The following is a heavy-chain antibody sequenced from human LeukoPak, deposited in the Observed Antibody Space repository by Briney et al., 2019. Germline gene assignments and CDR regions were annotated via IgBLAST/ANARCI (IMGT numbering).Heavy chain of an antibody. CDR1: GGSISSGGYY. V-gene: IGHV4-31*03. Sequence: SETLSLTCTVSGGSISSGGYYWSWIRQHPGKGLEWIGYIYYSGSTYYNPSHKSRVTISVDTSKNQFSLKLSSMTAADTAVYYCARDEGGSYFDYWGQGTLVTVSS. J-gene: IGHJ4*02. D-gene: IGHD3-16*01. CDR3: ARDEGGSYFDY. CDR2: IYYSGST.